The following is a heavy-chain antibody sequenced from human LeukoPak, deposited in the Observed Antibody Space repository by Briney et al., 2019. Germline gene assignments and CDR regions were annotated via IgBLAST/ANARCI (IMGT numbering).Heavy chain of an antibody. CDR2: IDPSDSYT. V-gene: IGHV5-10-1*01. Sequence: GESLKISCKGSGYSFTSYWISWVRQMRGKGLEWMGRIDPSDSYTNYSPSFQGHVTISADKSISTAYLQWSSLKASDTAMYYCARGYCSSTSCQGSSYYYYGMDVWGKGTTVTVSS. J-gene: IGHJ6*04. D-gene: IGHD2-2*01. CDR1: GYSFTSYW. CDR3: ARGYCSSTSCQGSSYYYYGMDV.